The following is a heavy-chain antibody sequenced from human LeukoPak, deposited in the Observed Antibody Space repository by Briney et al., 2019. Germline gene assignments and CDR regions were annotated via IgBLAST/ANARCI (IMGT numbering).Heavy chain of an antibody. Sequence: ASVKVSCRASGYTFTGYYMHWVRQAPGQGLEWMGWINPNSGGTNYAQKFQGRVTMTRDTSISTAYMELSRLRSDDTAVYYCTRVLSRGFGELLATSLWGQGTLVTVSS. D-gene: IGHD3-10*01. CDR3: TRVLSRGFGELLATSL. J-gene: IGHJ4*02. CDR2: INPNSGGT. V-gene: IGHV1-2*02. CDR1: GYTFTGYY.